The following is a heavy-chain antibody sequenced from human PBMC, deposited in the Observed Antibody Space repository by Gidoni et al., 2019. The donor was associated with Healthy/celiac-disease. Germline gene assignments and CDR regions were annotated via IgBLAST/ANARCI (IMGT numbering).Heavy chain of an antibody. J-gene: IGHJ4*02. CDR1: GFTFSSYS. CDR2: ISSSSSYI. Sequence: EVQLVESGGGLVKPGGSLRLSCAASGFTFSSYSMNWVRQAPGKGLEWVSSISSSSSYIYYADSVKGRFTISRDNAKNSLYLQMNSLRAEDTAVYYCARDGHHYYDSSGYYPIWGQGTLVTVSS. D-gene: IGHD3-22*01. CDR3: ARDGHHYYDSSGYYPI. V-gene: IGHV3-21*01.